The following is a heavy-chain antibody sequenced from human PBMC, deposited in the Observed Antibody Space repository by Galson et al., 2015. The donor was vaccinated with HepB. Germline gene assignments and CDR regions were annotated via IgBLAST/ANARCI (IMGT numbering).Heavy chain of an antibody. CDR1: GGTFSSYT. V-gene: IGHV1-69*04. Sequence: SVKVSCKASGGTFSSYTISWVRQAPGQGLEWMGRIIPILGIANYAQKFQGRVTITADKSTSTAYMELSSLRAEDTALYFCAKDGEALRSKVGIDYWGQGTLVTVSS. CDR2: IIPILGIA. J-gene: IGHJ4*02. D-gene: IGHD4-17*01. CDR3: AKDGEALRSKVGIDY.